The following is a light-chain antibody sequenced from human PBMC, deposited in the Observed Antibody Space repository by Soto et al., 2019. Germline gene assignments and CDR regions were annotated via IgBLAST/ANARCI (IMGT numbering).Light chain of an antibody. Sequence: QSALTQPPSVSGSPGQSVTISCTGTSSDIGTVSWYQQPPGTAPKLMVYEVNNRPSGVPDRFSGSKSGNTASLTISGLQAEDEADYYCSSYTSTYVVFGGGTKLTVL. CDR2: EVN. CDR3: SSYTSTYVV. J-gene: IGLJ2*01. V-gene: IGLV2-18*02. CDR1: SSDIGT.